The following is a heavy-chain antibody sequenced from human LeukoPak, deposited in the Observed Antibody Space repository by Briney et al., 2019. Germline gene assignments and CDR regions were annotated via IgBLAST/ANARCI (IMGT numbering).Heavy chain of an antibody. CDR3: TRDVYYYGSGSYLNRDY. D-gene: IGHD3-10*01. CDR2: IRSKAYGGTT. CDR1: GFTFGDYA. J-gene: IGHJ4*02. V-gene: IGHV3-49*04. Sequence: PGGSLRLSCTASGFTFGDYAMSWVRQAPGKGREWVGFIRSKAYGGTTEYAASVKGRFTISRDDSKSIAYLQMNSLKTEDTAVYYCTRDVYYYGSGSYLNRDYWGQGTLVTVSS.